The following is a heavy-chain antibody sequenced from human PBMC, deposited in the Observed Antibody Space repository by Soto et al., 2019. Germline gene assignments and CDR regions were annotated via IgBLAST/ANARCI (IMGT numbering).Heavy chain of an antibody. Sequence: QVQLQESGPGLVKPSGTLSLTCAVSGGSISSSNWWSWVRQPPGKGLEWIGEIYHSGSTNYNPSLKSRVTRSXXTXKXXFSLKLSSVTAADTAVYYCARDCSGGSCYRNWFDPWGQGTLVTVSS. V-gene: IGHV4-4*02. CDR2: IYHSGST. CDR3: ARDCSGGSCYRNWFDP. D-gene: IGHD2-15*01. J-gene: IGHJ5*02. CDR1: GGSISSSNW.